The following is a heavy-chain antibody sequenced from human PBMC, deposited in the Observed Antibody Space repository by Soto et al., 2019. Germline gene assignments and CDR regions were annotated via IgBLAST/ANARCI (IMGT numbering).Heavy chain of an antibody. D-gene: IGHD3-16*01. CDR1: GGSMRGQH. V-gene: IGHV4-4*09. Sequence: QVQLQESGPGLVKPSETLSLTCTVSGGSMRGQHWSWIRQPPGKGLEWIGHHSDSTNYNPSLKSQSTISTDTSKNQFSLKLSSVTAADTAVYYCATYTVGEGGRGYWGQGTLVTVSS. CDR2: HHSDST. CDR3: ATYTVGEGGRGY. J-gene: IGHJ4*02.